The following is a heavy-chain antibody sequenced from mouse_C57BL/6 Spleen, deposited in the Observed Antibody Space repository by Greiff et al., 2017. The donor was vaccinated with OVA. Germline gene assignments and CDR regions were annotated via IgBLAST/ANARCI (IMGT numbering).Heavy chain of an antibody. Sequence: QVHVKQPGAELVKPGASVKLSCKASGYTFTSYWMHWVKQRPGQGLEWIGMIHPNSGSTNYNEKFKSKATLTVDKSSSTAYMQLSSLTSEDSAVYYCARYWDGGYYFDYWGQGTTLTVSS. CDR2: IHPNSGST. CDR3: ARYWDGGYYFDY. J-gene: IGHJ2*01. CDR1: GYTFTSYW. D-gene: IGHD4-1*01. V-gene: IGHV1-64*01.